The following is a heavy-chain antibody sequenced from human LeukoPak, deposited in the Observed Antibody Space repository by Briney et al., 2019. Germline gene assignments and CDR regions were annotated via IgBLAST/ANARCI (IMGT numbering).Heavy chain of an antibody. CDR1: GGTFISYA. Sequence: ASVKVSCKASGGTFISYAISWVRQAPGQGLEWMGRIIPILGIANYAQKFQGRVTMTRNTSISTAYMELSSLRSEDTAVYYCARTDVYCSSTSCYFYYYYGMDVWGQGTTVTVSS. CDR2: IIPILGIA. V-gene: IGHV1-69*04. CDR3: ARTDVYCSSTSCYFYYYYGMDV. J-gene: IGHJ6*02. D-gene: IGHD2-2*01.